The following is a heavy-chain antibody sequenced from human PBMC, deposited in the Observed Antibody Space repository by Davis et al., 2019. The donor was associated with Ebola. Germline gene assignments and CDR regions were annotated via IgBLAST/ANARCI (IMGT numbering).Heavy chain of an antibody. CDR1: GYTFTSYA. CDR2: INAGNGNT. Sequence: ASVKVSCKASGYTFTSYAMHWVRQAPGQRLEWMGWINAGNGNTKYSQKFQGRVTITRDTSASTAYMELSSLRSEDTAVYYCARRAGRYSSSWYYFDYWGQGTLVTVSS. V-gene: IGHV1-3*01. CDR3: ARRAGRYSSSWYYFDY. J-gene: IGHJ4*02. D-gene: IGHD6-13*01.